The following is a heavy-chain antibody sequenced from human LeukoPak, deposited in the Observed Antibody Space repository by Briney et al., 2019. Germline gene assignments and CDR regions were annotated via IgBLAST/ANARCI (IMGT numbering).Heavy chain of an antibody. CDR2: IYHSGST. Sequence: SETLSLTCTVSGYSISSGYYWGWIRQPPGKGLEWIGSIYHSGSTYYNPSLKSRVPISVDTSKNQFSLKLSSATAADTAVYYCARVEDYYGSGSYFSRDAFDIWGQGTMVTVSS. CDR1: GYSISSGYY. D-gene: IGHD3-10*01. V-gene: IGHV4-38-2*02. CDR3: ARVEDYYGSGSYFSRDAFDI. J-gene: IGHJ3*02.